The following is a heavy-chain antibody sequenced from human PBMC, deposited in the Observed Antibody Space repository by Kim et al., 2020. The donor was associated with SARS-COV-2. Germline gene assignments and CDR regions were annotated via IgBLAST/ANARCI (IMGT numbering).Heavy chain of an antibody. Sequence: GGSLRLSCAASGFTFSDYYMSWIRQAPGKGLEWVSYISSSSSYTNYADSVKGRFTISRDNAKNSLYLQMNSLRAEDTAVYYCARVSGGYSYGPKDYWGQGTLVTVSS. J-gene: IGHJ4*02. CDR2: ISSSSSYT. CDR3: ARVSGGYSYGPKDY. V-gene: IGHV3-11*06. D-gene: IGHD5-18*01. CDR1: GFTFSDYY.